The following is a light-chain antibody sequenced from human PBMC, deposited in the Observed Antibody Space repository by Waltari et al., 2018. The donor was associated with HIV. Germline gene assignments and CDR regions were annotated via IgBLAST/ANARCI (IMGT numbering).Light chain of an antibody. CDR3: QQSYSTPWT. CDR2: AAS. J-gene: IGKJ1*01. CDR1: ESVSSY. Sequence: DIQMTQSPPSLSASVGDRVTITCRTNESVSSYLNWYQQKPGKVPKVLIYAASNLQSGVPSRFSGSGSGTDFTLTISSLQPEDFATYYCQQSYSTPWTFGQGTKVEIK. V-gene: IGKV1-39*01.